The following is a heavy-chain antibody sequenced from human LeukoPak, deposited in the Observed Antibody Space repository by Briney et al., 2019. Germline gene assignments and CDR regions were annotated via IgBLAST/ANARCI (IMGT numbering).Heavy chain of an antibody. CDR2: INHSGST. CDR3: ARGPRITIFGVVNSRLFRFDP. D-gene: IGHD3-3*01. CDR1: GGSFSGYY. J-gene: IGHJ5*02. V-gene: IGHV4-34*01. Sequence: PSETLSLTCAVYGGSFSGYYWSWIRQPPGKGLEWIGEINHSGSTNYNPSLKSRVTISVDTSKNQFSLKLSSVTAADTAVYYCARGPRITIFGVVNSRLFRFDPWGQGTLVTVSS.